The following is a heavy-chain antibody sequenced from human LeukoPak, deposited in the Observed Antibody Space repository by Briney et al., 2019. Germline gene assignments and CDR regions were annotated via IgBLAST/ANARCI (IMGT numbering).Heavy chain of an antibody. J-gene: IGHJ4*02. CDR2: ISGGGTST. V-gene: IGHV3-23*01. Sequence: GSLRLSCAASGFTFGNYAMSWVRQAPGRGLEWVSTISGGGTSTYFAHSVKGRFTISRDNPKNTLYLQMNSLRAEDTAVFYCAKGLRGTYPYYFDYWSQGTLVTVSS. CDR3: AKGLRGTYPYYFDY. D-gene: IGHD3-10*01. CDR1: GFTFGNYA.